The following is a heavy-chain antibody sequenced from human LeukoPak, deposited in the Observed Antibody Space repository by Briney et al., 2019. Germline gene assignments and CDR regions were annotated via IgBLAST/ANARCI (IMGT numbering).Heavy chain of an antibody. Sequence: PGGSLRLSCVASGFTVSSNYMSWVRQTPEKGLEWVSVIYSGDNTYYADSVKGRFTISRDNSKNTLYLQMNSLRAEDTAVYYCAGAGHSIAAAGTGNWFDPWGQGTLVTVSS. V-gene: IGHV3-66*01. CDR3: AGAGHSIAAAGTGNWFDP. J-gene: IGHJ5*02. CDR2: IYSGDNT. CDR1: GFTVSSNY. D-gene: IGHD6-13*01.